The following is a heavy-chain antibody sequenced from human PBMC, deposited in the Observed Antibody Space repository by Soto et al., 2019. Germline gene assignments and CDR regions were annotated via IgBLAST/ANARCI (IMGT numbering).Heavy chain of an antibody. CDR3: ARVGYYDSSGRTPQPY. CDR2: INHSGST. CDR1: GGSFSGYY. J-gene: IGHJ4*02. V-gene: IGHV4-34*01. D-gene: IGHD3-22*01. Sequence: QVQLQQWGAGLLKPSETLSLTCAVYGGSFSGYYWSWIRQPPGKGLEWIGEINHSGSTNYNPSLKSRVTISVDTSKNQFYLKLSSVTAADTAVYYCARVGYYDSSGRTPQPYWGQGTLVTVSS.